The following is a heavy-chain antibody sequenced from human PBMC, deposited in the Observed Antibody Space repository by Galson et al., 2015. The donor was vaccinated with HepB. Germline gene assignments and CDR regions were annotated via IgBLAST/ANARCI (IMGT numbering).Heavy chain of an antibody. CDR1: GGSISSSSYY. Sequence: CTVSGGSISSSSYYWGWIRQPPGKGLEWIGSIYYSGSTYYNPSLKSRVTISVDTSKNQFSLKLSSVTAADTAVYYCAAITMVRGVGPGYGMDVWGQGTTVTVSS. D-gene: IGHD3-10*01. V-gene: IGHV4-39*01. J-gene: IGHJ6*02. CDR2: IYYSGST. CDR3: AAITMVRGVGPGYGMDV.